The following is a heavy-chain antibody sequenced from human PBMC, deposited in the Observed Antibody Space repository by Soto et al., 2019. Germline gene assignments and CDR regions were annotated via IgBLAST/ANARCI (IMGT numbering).Heavy chain of an antibody. J-gene: IGHJ5*02. V-gene: IGHV4-30-4*01. CDR1: GGSISSGDYY. CDR2: IYYSGST. CDR3: ARDRDYDFWSGYQDNWFDP. D-gene: IGHD3-3*01. Sequence: SETLSLTCTVSGGSISSGDYYWSWIRQPPGKGLEWIWYIYYSGSTYYNPSLKSRVTISVDTSKNQFSLKLSSVTAADTAVYYCARDRDYDFWSGYQDNWFDPWGQGTLVTVSS.